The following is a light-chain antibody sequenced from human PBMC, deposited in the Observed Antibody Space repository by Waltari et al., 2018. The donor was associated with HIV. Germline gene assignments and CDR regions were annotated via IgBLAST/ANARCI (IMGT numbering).Light chain of an antibody. V-gene: IGLV2-11*01. CDR1: SSDVGGYNS. J-gene: IGLJ1*01. CDR2: EVS. CDR3: CSYGGTYNV. Sequence: QSALTQPRSVSGSPGQSVTISCTGTSSDVGGYNSVSCYQQHPGKAPNLLIYEVSKWPAGVPDRFSGSKSGNTASLTIAGLRADDEADYYCCSYGGTYNVFGTGTKVTIL.